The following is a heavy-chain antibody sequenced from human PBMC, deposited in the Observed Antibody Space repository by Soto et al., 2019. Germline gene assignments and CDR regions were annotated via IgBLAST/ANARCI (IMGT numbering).Heavy chain of an antibody. Sequence: SETLSLTCSVSGGYISSGGNYWSWIRQHPGKGLEWIGFFYYTGNTNYNPSLKSRATISADMSENQFSLKLTSVTAADTAVYYCAREDINESFFDYWGQGILVTVSS. V-gene: IGHV4-31*03. CDR3: AREDINESFFDY. D-gene: IGHD2-8*01. J-gene: IGHJ4*02. CDR2: FYYTGNT. CDR1: GGYISSGGNY.